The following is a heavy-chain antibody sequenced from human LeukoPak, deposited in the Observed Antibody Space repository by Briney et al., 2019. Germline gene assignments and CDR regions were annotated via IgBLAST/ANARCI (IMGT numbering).Heavy chain of an antibody. CDR3: ARLAAPGTSSDY. J-gene: IGHJ4*02. V-gene: IGHV1-46*01. Sequence: ASVTISCTASGYTFFTAYHMHWVRQAPGQGLEWMGVINPRGGATTYAQKFQGRVTMTTDTSTSTVYMQLSSLRSEDTAVYYCARLAAPGTSSDYWGQGTLVTVSS. CDR1: GYTFFTAYH. D-gene: IGHD6-13*01. CDR2: INPRGGAT.